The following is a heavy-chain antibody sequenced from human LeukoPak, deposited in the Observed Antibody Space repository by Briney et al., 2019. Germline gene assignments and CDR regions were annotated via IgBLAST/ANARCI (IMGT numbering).Heavy chain of an antibody. CDR1: GDSISTYY. D-gene: IGHD6-13*01. J-gene: IGHJ6*03. CDR2: MYTSGST. Sequence: SETLSLTCTVSGDSISTYYWSWIRQPAGKGLEWIGRMYTSGSTNYNPSLKSRVTMSVDTSKNQFSLKLSSVTAADTAVYYCARGRNGYSSSYYYYYVDVWGKGTTVTVS. CDR3: ARGRNGYSSSYYYYYVDV. V-gene: IGHV4-4*07.